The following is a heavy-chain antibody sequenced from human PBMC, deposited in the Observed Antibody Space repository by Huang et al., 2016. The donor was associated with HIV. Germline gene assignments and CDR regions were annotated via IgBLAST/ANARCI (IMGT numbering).Heavy chain of an antibody. V-gene: IGHV4-39*01. CDR1: GDFISSTNYY. D-gene: IGHD6-25*01. CDR2: VYQSGST. Sequence: QLQLQESGPGQVKPSETLSLTCTVSGDFISSTNYYWGWIRQSPGKGLEWVGSVYQSGSTNYNPSLKGRVTLSVDTSRNQLSLRLNSVTAADTAVYYCASQHIGAAATWFWGRGTQVAVSS. J-gene: IGHJ4*02. CDR3: ASQHIGAAATWF.